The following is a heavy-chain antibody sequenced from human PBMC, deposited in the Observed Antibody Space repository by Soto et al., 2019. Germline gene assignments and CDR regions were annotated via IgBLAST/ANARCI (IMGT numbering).Heavy chain of an antibody. D-gene: IGHD6-19*01. CDR2: IYHSGST. CDR3: ARVSLFRSGWSYYFDH. Sequence: SETLSLTCAVSGGSISSSNWWSWVRQPPGKGLEWIGEIYHSGSTNYNPSLKSRVTISVDKSKNQFSLKLSSVTAADTAVYYCARVSLFRSGWSYYFDHWGQCTLFTVSS. J-gene: IGHJ4*02. V-gene: IGHV4-4*02. CDR1: GGSISSSNW.